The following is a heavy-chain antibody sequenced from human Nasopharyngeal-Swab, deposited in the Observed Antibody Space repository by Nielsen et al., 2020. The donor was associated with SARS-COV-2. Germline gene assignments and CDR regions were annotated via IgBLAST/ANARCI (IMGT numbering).Heavy chain of an antibody. J-gene: IGHJ3*02. Sequence: GESLKISCVASGFTYDDYAMNWVRQAPGKGLECVSAISSTGDYIYYAASVKGRLTISRDNAKNSLYLQMDNLRAEDTAVYYCAREGVDSASDYSEPFDIWGQGTMVTVSS. V-gene: IGHV3-21*01. CDR1: GFTYDDYA. CDR3: AREGVDSASDYSEPFDI. CDR2: ISSTGDYI. D-gene: IGHD5-12*01.